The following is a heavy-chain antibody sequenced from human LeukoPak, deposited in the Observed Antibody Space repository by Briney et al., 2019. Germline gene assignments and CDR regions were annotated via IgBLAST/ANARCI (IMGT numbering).Heavy chain of an antibody. CDR1: GGSISGYY. CDR3: ARVKELPYYFDY. Sequence: PSETLSLTCTVSGGSISGYYWSWIRQPPGKGLEWIGYIYYSGSTNYNPSLKSRVTISVDTSKNQFSLKLSSVTAADTAVYYCARVKELPYYFDYWGQGTLVTVSS. V-gene: IGHV4-59*01. D-gene: IGHD1-26*01. J-gene: IGHJ4*02. CDR2: IYYSGST.